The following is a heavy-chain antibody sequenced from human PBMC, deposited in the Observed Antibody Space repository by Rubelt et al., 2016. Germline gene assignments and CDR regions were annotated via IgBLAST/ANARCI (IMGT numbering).Heavy chain of an antibody. CDR2: IYYSGST. V-gene: IGHV4-34*01. CDR3: ARGRRSSSWYYFDY. CDR1: GGSFSGYY. Sequence: QVQLQQWGAGLLKPSETLSLTCAVYGGSFSGYYWSWIRQHPGKGLEWIGYIYYSGSTYYNPSLKSRVTIAVDTSKNQFSLKLSSVTAADTAVYYCARGRRSSSWYYFDYWGQGTLVTVSS. J-gene: IGHJ4*02. D-gene: IGHD6-13*01.